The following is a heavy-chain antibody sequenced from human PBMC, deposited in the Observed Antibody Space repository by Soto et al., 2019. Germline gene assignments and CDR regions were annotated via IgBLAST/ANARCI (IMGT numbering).Heavy chain of an antibody. CDR1: GFTVSSNY. V-gene: IGHV3-66*04. CDR2: IYSGGST. D-gene: IGHD1-26*01. Sequence: GGSLRLSCAASGFTVSSNYMSWVRQAPGKGLEWVSVIYSGGSTYYADSVKGRFTISRDNSKNTLYLQMNSLRAEDTAVYYCARLLWELSAFDIWGQGTMVTVSS. J-gene: IGHJ3*02. CDR3: ARLLWELSAFDI.